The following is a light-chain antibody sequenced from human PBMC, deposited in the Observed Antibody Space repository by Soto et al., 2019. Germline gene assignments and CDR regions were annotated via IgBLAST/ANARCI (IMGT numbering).Light chain of an antibody. CDR3: QQYNAYPWT. Sequence: IPMTQSPSTLSASVGDRVTITCRASQSISSWLAWYQQKPGKAPKLLMYDASSLDSGVPSRFSGSGSGTEFTLTISSLQPDDFATYYCQQYNAYPWTFGQGTKVEIK. V-gene: IGKV1-5*01. CDR2: DAS. CDR1: QSISSW. J-gene: IGKJ1*01.